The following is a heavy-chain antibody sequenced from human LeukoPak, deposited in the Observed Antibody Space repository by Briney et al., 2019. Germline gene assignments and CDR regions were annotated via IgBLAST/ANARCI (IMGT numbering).Heavy chain of an antibody. CDR2: MNPNSGNT. D-gene: IGHD3-10*01. Sequence: ASVKVSCKASGYTFTSYDINWVRQATGQGLEWMGWMNPNSGNTGYAQKFQGRVTMTRNISISTAYMELSSLRSEDTAVYYCARGPLWFGELFSDYWGQGTLVTVSS. CDR3: ARGPLWFGELFSDY. CDR1: GYTFTSYD. J-gene: IGHJ4*02. V-gene: IGHV1-8*01.